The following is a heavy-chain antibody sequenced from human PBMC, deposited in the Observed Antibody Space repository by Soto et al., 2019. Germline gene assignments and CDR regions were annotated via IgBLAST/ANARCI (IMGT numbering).Heavy chain of an antibody. D-gene: IGHD6-6*01. CDR1: GFTFSSYA. CDR3: AKAKESSSSEEPIDY. CDR2: ISGSGGST. V-gene: IGHV3-23*01. Sequence: GGSLRLSCAASGFTFSSYAMSWVRQALGKGLEWVSAISGSGGSTYYADSVKGRFTISRDNSKNTLYLQMNSLRAEDTAVYYCAKAKESSSSEEPIDYWGQGTLGTVSA. J-gene: IGHJ4*02.